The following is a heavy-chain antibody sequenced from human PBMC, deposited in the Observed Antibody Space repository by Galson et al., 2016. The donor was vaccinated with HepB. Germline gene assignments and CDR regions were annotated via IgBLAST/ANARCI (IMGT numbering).Heavy chain of an antibody. CDR1: GFTFSHYV. J-gene: IGHJ3*01. D-gene: IGHD3-16*01. CDR3: AKLLIDSGSFGNTWGLPDSFDF. Sequence: SLRLSCAASGFTFSHYVMHWVRQAPGKGLEWVSLIWFDGTNEYYADSVKGRFTISRDNSKNILYLQMDSLRAEDKAVYYCAKLLIDSGSFGNTWGLPDSFDFWGPGTMVTVSS. V-gene: IGHV3-33*06. CDR2: IWFDGTNE.